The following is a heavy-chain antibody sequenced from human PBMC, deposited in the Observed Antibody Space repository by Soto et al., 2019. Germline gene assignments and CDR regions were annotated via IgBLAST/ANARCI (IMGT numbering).Heavy chain of an antibody. V-gene: IGHV1-3*01. Sequence: ASVKVSCKTSGYTFIKNAVHLVRQAPGQRLEWMGWIGAGDGATKYSQKFQGRVTFSSDISATTVYMEVNGLRSEDTAVYYCARGNSDGWYHDYWGQGTLVTVSS. J-gene: IGHJ4*02. D-gene: IGHD6-19*01. CDR2: IGAGDGAT. CDR1: GYTFIKNA. CDR3: ARGNSDGWYHDY.